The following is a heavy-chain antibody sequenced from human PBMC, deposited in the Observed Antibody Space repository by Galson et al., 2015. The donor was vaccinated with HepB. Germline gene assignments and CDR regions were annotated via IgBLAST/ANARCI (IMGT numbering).Heavy chain of an antibody. CDR1: GYTFTTYY. CDR2: INPSGGSA. D-gene: IGHD2-21*02. V-gene: IGHV1-46*01. CDR3: ARDLLDMTVDHPYAAY. Sequence: SVKVSCKASGYTFTTYYIHWVRQAPGQGLEWMGMINPSGGSANYAQRFQGRVTMTTDTSTSTVYMELSGLRSEDTAVFYCARDLLDMTVDHPYAAYWGQGTLITVSS. J-gene: IGHJ4*02.